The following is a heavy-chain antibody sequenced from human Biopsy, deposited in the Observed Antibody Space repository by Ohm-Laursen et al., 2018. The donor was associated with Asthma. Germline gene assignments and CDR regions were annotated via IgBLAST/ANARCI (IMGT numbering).Heavy chain of an antibody. V-gene: IGHV1-69*13. CDR1: GYTFTDYY. J-gene: IGHJ6*02. Sequence: AASVKVSCKASGYTFTDYYVMWLRQAPGQGLEWMGGLIPVLGTPDHAQMFEGRVTITADESTSTAYMELSSLSSEDTAVYYCARGYSGSDRIVYYYSGLEVWGQGTTVTVSS. CDR2: LIPVLGTP. D-gene: IGHD5-12*01. CDR3: ARGYSGSDRIVYYYSGLEV.